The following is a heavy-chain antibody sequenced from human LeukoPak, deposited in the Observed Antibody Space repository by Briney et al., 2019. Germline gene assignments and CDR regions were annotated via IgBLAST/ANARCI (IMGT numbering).Heavy chain of an antibody. D-gene: IGHD3-3*01. CDR2: IYYSGST. CDR1: GGSISSGDYY. Sequence: PSQTLSLTCTVSGGSISSGDYYWSWIRQPPGKGLEWIGYIYYSGSTYYNPSLKSRVTISVDTSKNQFSLKLSSVTAADTAVYYCARDGYGFLEWLPPFDIWGQGTTVTVSS. CDR3: ARDGYGFLEWLPPFDI. V-gene: IGHV4-30-4*08. J-gene: IGHJ3*02.